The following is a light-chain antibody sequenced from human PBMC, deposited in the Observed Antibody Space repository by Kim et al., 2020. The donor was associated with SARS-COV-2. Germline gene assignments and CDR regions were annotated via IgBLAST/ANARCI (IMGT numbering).Light chain of an antibody. Sequence: PGKTATITCGGNNIGSKSVHWYQQKPGQAPLLAIYYDSDRPSVISERFSVSNSDNTAALTIARVEAGDEADYYCHVWDGTADQGVFGGGTQLTVL. V-gene: IGLV3-21*04. CDR3: HVWDGTADQGV. J-gene: IGLJ3*02. CDR2: YDS. CDR1: NIGSKS.